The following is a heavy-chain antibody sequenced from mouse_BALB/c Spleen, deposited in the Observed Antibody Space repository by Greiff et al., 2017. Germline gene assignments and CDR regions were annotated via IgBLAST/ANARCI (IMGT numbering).Heavy chain of an antibody. CDR3: ARFTTVVAGDY. CDR1: GYSITSDYA. V-gene: IGHV3-2*02. CDR2: ISYSGST. Sequence: VQLQQSGPGLVKPSQSLSLTCTVTGYSITSDYAWNWLRQFPGNKLEWMGYISYSGSTSYNPSLKSRISITRDTSKNQFFLQLNSVTTEDTATYYCARFTTVVAGDYWGQGTTLTVSS. J-gene: IGHJ2*01. D-gene: IGHD1-1*01.